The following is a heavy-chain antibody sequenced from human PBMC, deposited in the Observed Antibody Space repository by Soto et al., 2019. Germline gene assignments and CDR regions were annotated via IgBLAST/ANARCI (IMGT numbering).Heavy chain of an antibody. V-gene: IGHV3-48*02. CDR3: AREHYYDSSGYYYGDYYYGMDV. J-gene: IGHJ6*02. Sequence: PGGSLRLSCAASGFTFSSYSMNWVRQAPGKGLEWVSYISSSSSTIYYADSVKGRFTISRDNAKNSLYLQMNSLRDEDTAVYYCAREHYYDSSGYYYGDYYYGMDVWGQGTTVTVSS. CDR1: GFTFSSYS. CDR2: ISSSSSTI. D-gene: IGHD3-22*01.